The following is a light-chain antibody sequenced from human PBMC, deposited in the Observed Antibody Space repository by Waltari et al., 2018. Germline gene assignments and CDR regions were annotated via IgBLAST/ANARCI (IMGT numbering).Light chain of an antibody. J-gene: IGLJ1*01. CDR1: TLPRKF. CDR3: SSVDSSFKGL. Sequence: SYELTQPPSVSVSPGQTARITCYGETLPRKFAYWYQQKSGQAPVLVIFEDNKRPSGIPGRSSGSISGTTATLTISGAQVEDEADYYCSSVDSSFKGLFGAGTKVTVL. V-gene: IGLV3-10*01. CDR2: EDN.